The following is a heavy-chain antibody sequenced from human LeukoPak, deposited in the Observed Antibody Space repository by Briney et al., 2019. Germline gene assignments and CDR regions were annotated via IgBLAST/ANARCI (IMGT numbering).Heavy chain of an antibody. CDR3: AREGEDSSGWYFGY. CDR1: DGSISSSNYY. V-gene: IGHV4-39*02. D-gene: IGHD6-19*01. Sequence: SETLSLTCTVSDGSISSSNYYWAWIRQPPGKGLEWIANIFYTGNTYYNPSLKSRVTISIDTSKNQFSLRLNSVTATDTAVYYCAREGEDSSGWYFGYWGQGTLVTVSS. CDR2: IFYTGNT. J-gene: IGHJ4*02.